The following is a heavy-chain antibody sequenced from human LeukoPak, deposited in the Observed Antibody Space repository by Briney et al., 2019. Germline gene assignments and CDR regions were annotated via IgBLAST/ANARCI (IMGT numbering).Heavy chain of an antibody. J-gene: IGHJ4*02. CDR2: IYYSGST. D-gene: IGHD6-13*01. CDR3: AGQYTYPTPYSSSPSQHYFDY. Sequence: SQTLSLTRTVSGGSISSGGYYWSWIRQHPGKGLEWIGYIYYSGSTYYNPSLKSRVTISVDTSKNQFSLKLSSVTAADTAVYYCAGQYTYPTPYSSSPSQHYFDYWGQGTLVTVSS. CDR1: GGSISSGGYY. V-gene: IGHV4-31*03.